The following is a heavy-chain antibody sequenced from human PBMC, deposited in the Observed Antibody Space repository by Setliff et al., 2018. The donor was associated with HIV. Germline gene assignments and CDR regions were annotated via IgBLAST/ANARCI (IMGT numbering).Heavy chain of an antibody. CDR3: ARNDSPDDC. D-gene: IGHD3-22*01. J-gene: IGHJ4*02. CDR2: IRKTVYGATT. Sequence: AGGSLRLSCTTSGFTFGDYRMSWVRQAPGKGLEWVGFIRKTVYGATTEYAASVKGRFTISRDDSKSIAYLQMDSLKSEDTAVYYCARNDSPDDCWGQGTLVTVSS. V-gene: IGHV3-49*04. CDR1: GFTFGDYR.